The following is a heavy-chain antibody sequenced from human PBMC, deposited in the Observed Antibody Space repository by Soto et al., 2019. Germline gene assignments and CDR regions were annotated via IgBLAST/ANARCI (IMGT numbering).Heavy chain of an antibody. Sequence: SETLSLTCTVSGGSISSYYWSWIRHPPGKGLEWIGYIYYSGSTNYNPSLKSRVTISVDTSKNQFSLKLSYVTAAGTAVYYCARACQPSLSRVESWATRDLHWLFPRGMDVWGHGTTVTVSS. CDR1: GGSISSYY. V-gene: IGHV4-59*12. CDR3: ARACQPSLSRVESWATRDLHWLFPRGMDV. D-gene: IGHD3-9*01. J-gene: IGHJ6*02. CDR2: IYYSGST.